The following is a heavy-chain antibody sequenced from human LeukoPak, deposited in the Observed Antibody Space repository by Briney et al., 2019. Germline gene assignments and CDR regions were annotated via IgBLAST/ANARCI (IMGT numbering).Heavy chain of an antibody. CDR1: GYIFSNFW. CDR2: IYPDDSDI. D-gene: IGHD3-22*01. V-gene: IGHV5-51*01. Sequence: GESLKISCRGSGYIFSNFWIGWVRQMPGKGLEWMGIIYPDDSDIRFSPSFQGQVTISVDKSIDTAYLQWSSLKASDTAMYYCARFEVNHEDSSSYYYFDFWGQGTLVTVSS. CDR3: ARFEVNHEDSSSYYYFDF. J-gene: IGHJ4*02.